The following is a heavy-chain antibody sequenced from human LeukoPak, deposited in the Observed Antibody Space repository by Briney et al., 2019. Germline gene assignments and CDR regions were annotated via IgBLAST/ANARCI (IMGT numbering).Heavy chain of an antibody. V-gene: IGHV4-34*01. CDR1: GGSYSGYY. J-gene: IGHJ6*02. CDR3: ARGANFYYYGMDV. D-gene: IGHD2-15*01. CDR2: INHSGST. Sequence: SETLSLTCAVYGGSYSGYYWSWIRQPPRKGLEWIGEINHSGSTNYNPSLKSRVTISVDTSKNQFSLKLTSVTAADTAVYYCARGANFYYYGMDVWGQGTTVTVSS.